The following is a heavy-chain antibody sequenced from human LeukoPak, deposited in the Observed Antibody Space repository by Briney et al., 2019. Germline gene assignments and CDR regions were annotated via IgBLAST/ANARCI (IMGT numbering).Heavy chain of an antibody. CDR3: ARGSGGNSPLRDY. V-gene: IGHV1-69*04. CDR2: IIPILGIA. D-gene: IGHD2-15*01. Sequence: SVKVSCKASGGTFSSYAISWVRQAPGQGLEWMGRIIPILGIANYAQKFQGRVTITADKSTSTAYMELSSLRSEDTAVYYCARGSGGNSPLRDYWGQGTLVTVSS. CDR1: GGTFSSYA. J-gene: IGHJ4*02.